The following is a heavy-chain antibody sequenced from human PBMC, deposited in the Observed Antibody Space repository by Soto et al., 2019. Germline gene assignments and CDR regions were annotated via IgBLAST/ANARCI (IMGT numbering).Heavy chain of an antibody. Sequence: SVKVSCKASGGTFSSYAISWVRQAPGQGLEWMGGIIPIFGTANYAQKFQGRVTITADKSTSTAYMELSSLISEDTAVYYCARFYRSAYYYDSSGYEDAFDIWGQGTMVTVS. CDR2: IIPIFGTA. CDR3: ARFYRSAYYYDSSGYEDAFDI. V-gene: IGHV1-69*06. J-gene: IGHJ3*02. D-gene: IGHD3-22*01. CDR1: GGTFSSYA.